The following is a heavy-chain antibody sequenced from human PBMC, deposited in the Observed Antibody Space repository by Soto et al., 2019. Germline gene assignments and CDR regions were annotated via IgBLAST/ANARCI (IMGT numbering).Heavy chain of an antibody. CDR3: ARESEDLTSNFDY. J-gene: IGHJ4*02. CDR1: GLTLNRYS. V-gene: IGHV3-21*06. Sequence: PGGSLRLSWAASGLTLNRYSMKWVRKDPGKGIEWVSSISSTTNYIYYGDSMKGRFTISRDNAKNSLYLEMNSLRAEDTAVYYCARESEDLTSNFDYWGQGTLVTFSS. CDR2: ISSTTNYI.